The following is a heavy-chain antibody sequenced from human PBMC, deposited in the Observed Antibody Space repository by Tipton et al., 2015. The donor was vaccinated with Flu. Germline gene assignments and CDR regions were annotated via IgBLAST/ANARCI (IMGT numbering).Heavy chain of an antibody. CDR2: IKSDGTTT. J-gene: IGHJ2*01. D-gene: IGHD1-26*01. CDR1: GFSFSSHW. CDR3: TRAWAGLDL. V-gene: IGHV3-74*01. Sequence: SLRLSCAASGFSFSSHWMIWVRQAPGEGLVWVSRIKSDGTTTTYADSVKGRFTISRDNAKNTLYLQMNSLRAEDTAVYYCTRAWAGLDLWGRGTLVTVSS.